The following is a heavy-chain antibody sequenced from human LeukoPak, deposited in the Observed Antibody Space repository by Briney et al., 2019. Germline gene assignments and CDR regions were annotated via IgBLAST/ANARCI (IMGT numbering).Heavy chain of an antibody. D-gene: IGHD3-10*01. V-gene: IGHV3-30*02. J-gene: IGHJ4*02. Sequence: GGSLRLSCAASGFTFSSYGMHWVRQAPGKGLEWVAFIRYNGSNKYYADSVKGRFTISRDNSKNSLYLQMNSLKTEDTALYYCAKSGMVRGVTQTYFDYWGQGTLVTVSS. CDR1: GFTFSSYG. CDR3: AKSGMVRGVTQTYFDY. CDR2: IRYNGSNK.